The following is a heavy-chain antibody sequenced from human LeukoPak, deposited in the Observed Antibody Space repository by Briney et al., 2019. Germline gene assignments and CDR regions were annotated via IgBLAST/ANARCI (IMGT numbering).Heavy chain of an antibody. V-gene: IGHV3-21*01. CDR1: GFTFSSYA. CDR2: ISSSSSYI. Sequence: GGSLRLSCAASGFTFSSYAMNWVRQAPGKGLEWVSSISSSSSYIYYADSVKGRFTISRDNAKNSLYLQMNSLRAEDTAVYYCARESLYCSGGSCYSGADYWGQGTLVTVSS. D-gene: IGHD2-15*01. J-gene: IGHJ4*02. CDR3: ARESLYCSGGSCYSGADY.